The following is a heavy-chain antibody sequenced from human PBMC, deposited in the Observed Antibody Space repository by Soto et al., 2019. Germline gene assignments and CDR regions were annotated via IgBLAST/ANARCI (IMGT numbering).Heavy chain of an antibody. CDR2: IWYDGSVR. CDR3: ARGGKWELLLRL. V-gene: IGHV3-33*01. J-gene: IGHJ4*02. Sequence: QVQLVESGGGVVRPGTSLRLSCEGSGFSFSDYGMNWVRPAPGKGLEWVAVIWYDGSVRRYADSVKGRFTISRDISKNTLYLQMNSLRVEDTAVDFCARGGKWELLLRLWGQGTLVTVSS. D-gene: IGHD1-26*01. CDR1: GFSFSDYG.